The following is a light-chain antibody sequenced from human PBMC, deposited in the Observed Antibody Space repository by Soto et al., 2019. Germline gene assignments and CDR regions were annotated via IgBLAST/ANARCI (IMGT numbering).Light chain of an antibody. CDR1: QSVSSN. V-gene: IGKV3-15*01. CDR3: QQDNNWPPWT. CDR2: GAS. Sequence: EIVMTQSPATLSVSPGKRATLSCRASQSVSSNLAWYQQKPGQAPRLLIYGASTRATGIPARFSGSGSGTEFTLTISSLQSEEFAVYYCQQDNNWPPWTFGQGTKVEIK. J-gene: IGKJ1*01.